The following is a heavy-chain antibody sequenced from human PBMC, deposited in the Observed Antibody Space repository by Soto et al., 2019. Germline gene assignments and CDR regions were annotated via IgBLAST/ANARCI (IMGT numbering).Heavy chain of an antibody. D-gene: IGHD6-19*01. CDR3: VQTTGWPGFDF. CDR2: IYGGGTT. V-gene: IGHV3-53*01. J-gene: IGHJ4*02. Sequence: EVQLVESGGGLSQPGGSLRLSCAASGFAVSSKYMTWVRQAPGKGLEWVSVIYGGGTTYYADSGKGRFTISRDTSKNTLYLQMNSLRAEDTAVYYCVQTTGWPGFDFWGQGTLVTVSS. CDR1: GFAVSSKY.